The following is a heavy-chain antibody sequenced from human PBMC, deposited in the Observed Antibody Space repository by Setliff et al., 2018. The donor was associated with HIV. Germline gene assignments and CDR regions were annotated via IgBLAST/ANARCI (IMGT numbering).Heavy chain of an antibody. V-gene: IGHV4-61*09. D-gene: IGHD2-15*01. J-gene: IGHJ5*02. CDR1: GGSISSGGYY. CDR3: VKHVDSDFSGDPDWFDP. Sequence: SETLSLTCTVSGGSISSGGYYWSWIRQPAGKGLEWIGHIYTSGSTNYNPSLKSRVTISVDTSRNQFSLKVNSVTAADTAVYYCVKHVDSDFSGDPDWFDPWGQGIPVTVSS. CDR2: IYTSGST.